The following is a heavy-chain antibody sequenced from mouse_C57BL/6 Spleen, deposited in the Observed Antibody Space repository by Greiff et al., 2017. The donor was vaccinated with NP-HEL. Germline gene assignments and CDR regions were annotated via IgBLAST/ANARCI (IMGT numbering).Heavy chain of an antibody. CDR3: ARGYGSSYFDY. CDR2: INPSSGYT. Sequence: QVHVKQSGAELAKPGASVKLSCKASGYTFTSYWMHWVKQRPGQGLEWIGYINPSSGYTKYNQKFNDKATLTADKSSSTAYMQLSSLTYEDSAVYYCARGYGSSYFDYWGQGTTLTVSS. CDR1: GYTFTSYW. D-gene: IGHD1-1*01. V-gene: IGHV1-7*01. J-gene: IGHJ2*01.